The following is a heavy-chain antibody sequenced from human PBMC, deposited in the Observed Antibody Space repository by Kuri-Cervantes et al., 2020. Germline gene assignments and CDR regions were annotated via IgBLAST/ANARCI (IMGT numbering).Heavy chain of an antibody. Sequence: SETLSLTCTVSGGSISSYYWSWIRQPPGKALEWIGYILYSGSTYYNPSLKSRVTISVDTSKNQFSLKLSSVTAADTAVYYCARASDKDDPTSYYYVMDVWGLGTTVTVSS. CDR3: ARASDKDDPTSYYYVMDV. CDR2: ILYSGST. J-gene: IGHJ6*02. CDR1: GGSISSYY. V-gene: IGHV4-30-4*01. D-gene: IGHD3-3*01.